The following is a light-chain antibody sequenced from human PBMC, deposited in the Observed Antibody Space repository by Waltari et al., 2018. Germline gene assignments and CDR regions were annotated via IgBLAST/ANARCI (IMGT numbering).Light chain of an antibody. J-gene: IGLJ2*01. Sequence: QSALTQPASVSGSPGQSITISCTGPSSDVGGYNYVPWYQQHPGKAPKPMIYEVSNRPSGVSNRFSGSKSGNTASLTISGLQAEDEADYYCSSYTSSSTLVVFGGGTKLTVL. CDR2: EVS. CDR1: SSDVGGYNY. CDR3: SSYTSSSTLVV. V-gene: IGLV2-14*01.